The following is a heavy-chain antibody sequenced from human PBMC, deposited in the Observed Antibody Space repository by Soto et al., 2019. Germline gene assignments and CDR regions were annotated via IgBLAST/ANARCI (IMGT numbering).Heavy chain of an antibody. V-gene: IGHV3-23*01. CDR3: ARGDMIVKAVYEGVY. CDR1: GFTFSSYV. J-gene: IGHJ4*02. D-gene: IGHD3-10*01. CDR2: ITIGGST. Sequence: GGSLRLSCEASGFTFSSYVMSWVRQAPGKGLEWVSAITIGGSTYYADSVRGRFTISRNHVKNSLDLEMNSLRFADTGVYYCARGDMIVKAVYEGVYWGRGVLVTVSS.